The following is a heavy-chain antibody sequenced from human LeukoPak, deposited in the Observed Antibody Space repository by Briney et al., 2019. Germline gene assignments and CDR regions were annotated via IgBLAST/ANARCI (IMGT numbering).Heavy chain of an antibody. V-gene: IGHV4-59*01. D-gene: IGHD3-22*01. Sequence: PSETLSLTCTVSGGSITSYHYSWIRQPPGKGLEWIGYIYYSGSTNYNPSLKSRVTISVDTSKNQFSLKLSSVTAADTAVYYCARGPVVIIGYGMDVWGQGTTVTVSS. CDR2: IYYSGST. CDR3: ARGPVVIIGYGMDV. CDR1: GGSITSYH. J-gene: IGHJ6*02.